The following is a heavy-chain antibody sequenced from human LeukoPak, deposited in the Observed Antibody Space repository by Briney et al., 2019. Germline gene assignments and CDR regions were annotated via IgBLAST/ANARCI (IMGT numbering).Heavy chain of an antibody. CDR3: AREGGVGNGGYVVPGY. CDR1: GFTFSNFW. V-gene: IGHV3-74*03. D-gene: IGHD5-12*01. Sequence: GGSLRLSCAASGFTFSNFWMHWVRQAPGKGLVWVSRINSDGSRKTYADSVTGRFIISRDNAKNTLYLQMNSLRAEDTAVYYCAREGGVGNGGYVVPGYWGQGTLVTVSS. J-gene: IGHJ4*02. CDR2: INSDGSRK.